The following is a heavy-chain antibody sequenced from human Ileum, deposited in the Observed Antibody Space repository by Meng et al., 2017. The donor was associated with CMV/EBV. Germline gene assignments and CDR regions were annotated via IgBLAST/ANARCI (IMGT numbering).Heavy chain of an antibody. CDR2: IKSDGGSI. Sequence: ASGFAFSTYWMHWVRQTPGKGLEWVARIKSDGGSITYAAPVKGRFTISRDNAKDTMYLHMNSLRDEDTAVYYCTRVHYENSAWVFDYWGQGTLVTVSS. CDR3: TRVHYENSAWVFDY. J-gene: IGHJ4*02. V-gene: IGHV3-74*01. CDR1: GFAFSTYW. D-gene: IGHD3-22*01.